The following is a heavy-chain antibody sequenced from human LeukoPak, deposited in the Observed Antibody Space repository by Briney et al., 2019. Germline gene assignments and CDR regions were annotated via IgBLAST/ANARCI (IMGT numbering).Heavy chain of an antibody. J-gene: IGHJ5*02. D-gene: IGHD3-10*01. CDR2: VYYTGST. CDR1: GSSVTSGGFY. Sequence: PSETLSLTCSVSGSSVTSGGFYWGGLRQPPGKGLEWIATVYYTGSTYYNPSLKSRVTISIDTSNNQFSLSLRSLIAADTAVYYCARHSGSGSLSRPFDPWGQGTLVTVSS. CDR3: ARHSGSGSLSRPFDP. V-gene: IGHV4-39*01.